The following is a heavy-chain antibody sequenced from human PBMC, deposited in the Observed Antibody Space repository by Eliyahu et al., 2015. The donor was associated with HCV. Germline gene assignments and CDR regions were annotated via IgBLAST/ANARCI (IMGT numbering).Heavy chain of an antibody. J-gene: IGHJ6*02. CDR3: AREGRRDAMDV. V-gene: IGHV3-7*01. Sequence: VESGGGLVQXGGSLRLSCKASGXTFSSYWIHWVRQAPGKGLEWVANIKEDGGDKNHVEXLRGRFTISRDNGKNAVYLQMDSLRVDDTAMYYCAREGRRDAMDVWGQGTTVTVSS. CDR2: IKEDGGDK. CDR1: GXTFSSYW.